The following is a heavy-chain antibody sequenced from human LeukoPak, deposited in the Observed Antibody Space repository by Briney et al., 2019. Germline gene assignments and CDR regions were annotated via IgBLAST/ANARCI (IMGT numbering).Heavy chain of an antibody. J-gene: IGHJ4*02. CDR3: ATNTLETYYDFWSGYPFFDY. CDR2: IIPIFGTA. D-gene: IGHD3-3*01. Sequence: GASVTVSCKASGGTFSSYAISWVRQAPGQGLEWMGGIIPIFGTANYAQKFQGRVTITADKSTSTAYMELSSLRSEDTAVYYCATNTLETYYDFWSGYPFFDYRGQGTLVTVSS. V-gene: IGHV1-69*06. CDR1: GGTFSSYA.